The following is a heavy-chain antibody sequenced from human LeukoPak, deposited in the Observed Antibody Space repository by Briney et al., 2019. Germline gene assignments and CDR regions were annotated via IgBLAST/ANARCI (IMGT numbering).Heavy chain of an antibody. CDR1: GGTFSSYA. V-gene: IGHV1-69*13. CDR2: IIPIFGTA. Sequence: ASVKVSCKASGGTFSSYAISWVRQAPGQRLEWMGGIIPIFGTANYAQKFQGRVTITADESTSTAYMELSSLRSEDTAVYYCAELQGGSTSPDAFDIWGQGTMVTLSS. D-gene: IGHD2-2*01. J-gene: IGHJ3*02. CDR3: AELQGGSTSPDAFDI.